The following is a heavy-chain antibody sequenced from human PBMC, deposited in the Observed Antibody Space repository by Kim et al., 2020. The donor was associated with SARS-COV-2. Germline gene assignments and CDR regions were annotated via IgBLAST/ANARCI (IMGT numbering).Heavy chain of an antibody. V-gene: IGHV3-73*01. CDR1: GFTISDSP. CDR3: TRHINGDRTDH. CDR2: IKSKADNYAT. J-gene: IGHJ4*02. Sequence: GGSLQITCAASGFTISDSPIHWVRQAAGKGLEWVGRIKSKADNYATEFAASVKGRFIFSRDDSQDKAYLQMSSLKIEDTAVYYCTRHINGDRTDHWGQGTLVTVSS.